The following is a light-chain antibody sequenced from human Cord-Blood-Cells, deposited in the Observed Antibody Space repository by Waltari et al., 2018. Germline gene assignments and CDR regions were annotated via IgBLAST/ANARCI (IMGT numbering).Light chain of an antibody. J-gene: IGLJ2*01. V-gene: IGLV2-23*02. CDR3: CSYAGSSTLV. CDR2: EVS. CDR1: ISAVGSFNP. Sequence: QSALTQPASVSGSPGQSITISCTGTISAVGSFNPVSLYQQHPGKAPKLMIYEVSNRPSGVSNRFSGSKSGNTAFLTISGLQAEDEADYYCCSYAGSSTLVVGGGTKLTVL.